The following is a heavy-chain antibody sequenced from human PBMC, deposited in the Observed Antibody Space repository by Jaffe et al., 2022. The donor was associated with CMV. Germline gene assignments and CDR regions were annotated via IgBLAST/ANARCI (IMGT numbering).Heavy chain of an antibody. Sequence: QVQLVESGGGVVQPGRSLRLSCAASGFTFSSYGMHWVRQAPGKGLEWVAVIWYDGSNKYYADSVKGRFTISRDNSKNTLYLQMNSLRAEDTAVYYCARPNYCSSTSCYHGGAFDIWGQGTMVTVSS. V-gene: IGHV3-33*01. CDR2: IWYDGSNK. D-gene: IGHD2-2*01. J-gene: IGHJ3*02. CDR3: ARPNYCSSTSCYHGGAFDI. CDR1: GFTFSSYG.